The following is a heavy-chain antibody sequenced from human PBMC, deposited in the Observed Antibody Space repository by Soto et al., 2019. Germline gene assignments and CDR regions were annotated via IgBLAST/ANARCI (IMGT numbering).Heavy chain of an antibody. CDR1: GFTFSSYA. V-gene: IGHV3-23*01. D-gene: IGHD3-22*01. Sequence: LRLSCAASGFTFSSYAMIWVRQAPGKGLEWVSAISGIGGSTYYADSVKDRFTISRDNSKNTLYLQMNSLIAEDTAVYYCAKVRYDSSGYSDYWGQGTLVTVSS. CDR2: ISGIGGST. J-gene: IGHJ4*02. CDR3: AKVRYDSSGYSDY.